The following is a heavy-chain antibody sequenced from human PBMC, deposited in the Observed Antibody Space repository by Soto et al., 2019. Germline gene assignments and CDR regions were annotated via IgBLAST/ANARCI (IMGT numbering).Heavy chain of an antibody. V-gene: IGHV3-15*01. CDR1: GFTFSNAW. CDR3: TTDLVPAPLGAFDI. Sequence: PGGSLRLSCAASGFTFSNAWMSWVRQAPGKGLEWVGRIKSKTDGGTTDYAAPVKGRFTISRDDSKNTLYLQMNSLKTEDTAVYYCTTDLVPAPLGAFDIWGQGTMVTVSS. J-gene: IGHJ3*02. CDR2: IKSKTDGGTT. D-gene: IGHD2-2*01.